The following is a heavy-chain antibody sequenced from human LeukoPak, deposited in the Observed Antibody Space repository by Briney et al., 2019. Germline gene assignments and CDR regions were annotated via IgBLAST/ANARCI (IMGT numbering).Heavy chain of an antibody. Sequence: GGSLRLSCAASGFTFDDYAMHWVRQAPGKGLEGVSGISWNSGSIGYADSVRGRFTISRDNAKNSLYLQMNSLRAEDTTLYYCAKGTYYYDSSGLNFDYWGQGTLVTVSS. V-gene: IGHV3-9*01. D-gene: IGHD3-22*01. CDR1: GFTFDDYA. CDR3: AKGTYYYDSSGLNFDY. CDR2: ISWNSGSI. J-gene: IGHJ4*02.